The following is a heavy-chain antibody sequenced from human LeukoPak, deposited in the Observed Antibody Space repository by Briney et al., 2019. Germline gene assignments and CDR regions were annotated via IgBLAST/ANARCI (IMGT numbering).Heavy chain of an antibody. CDR2: INPNSGGT. CDR1: GYTFTGYY. V-gene: IGHV1-2*02. D-gene: IGHD6-13*01. CDR3: ARDRDASSNWYGLRWFDP. J-gene: IGHJ5*02. Sequence: ASVKVSCKASGYTFTGYYMHWVRQAPGQGLEWMGWINPNSGGTNYAQKFQGRVTMTRDTSISTAYMELSRLRSDDTAVYYCARDRDASSNWYGLRWFDPWGQGTLVTVSS.